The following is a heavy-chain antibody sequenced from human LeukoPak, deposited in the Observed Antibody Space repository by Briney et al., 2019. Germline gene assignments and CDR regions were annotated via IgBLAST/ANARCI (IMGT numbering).Heavy chain of an antibody. CDR2: IGTAGDT. V-gene: IGHV3-13*01. Sequence: GGSLRLSCAASGFTFSSYDMHWDRQATGKGLEWVSAIGTAGDTYYPGSVKGRFTISRENAKNSLYLQMNSLRAEDTAVYYCARAPSDYDYVWGSYRPSAIDYWGQGTLVTVSS. CDR3: ARAPSDYDYVWGSYRPSAIDY. CDR1: GFTFSSYD. D-gene: IGHD3-16*02. J-gene: IGHJ4*02.